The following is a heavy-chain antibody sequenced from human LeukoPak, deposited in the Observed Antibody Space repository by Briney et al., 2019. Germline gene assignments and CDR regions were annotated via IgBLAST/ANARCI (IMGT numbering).Heavy chain of an antibody. CDR2: IVVGSGNT. CDR1: AYSFTDYY. V-gene: IGHV1-58*02. Sequence: SVKVSCKASAYSFTDYYMHWVRQAPGQGLEWIGWIVVGSGNTNYAQKFQERVTITRDMSTSTVYMELSSLRSEDTAVYYCARDRYYYGSGSNYYYMDVWGKGTAVTISS. J-gene: IGHJ6*03. CDR3: ARDRYYYGSGSNYYYMDV. D-gene: IGHD3-10*01.